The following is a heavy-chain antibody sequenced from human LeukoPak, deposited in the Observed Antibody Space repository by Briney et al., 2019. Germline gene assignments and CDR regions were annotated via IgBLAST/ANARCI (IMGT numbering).Heavy chain of an antibody. CDR3: VRGVGVSRFNYFDP. V-gene: IGHV3-30*03. CDR1: GFTFSSYG. J-gene: IGHJ5*02. CDR2: ISYDGSNK. D-gene: IGHD6-13*01. Sequence: PGGSLRLSCAASGFTFSSYGMHWVRQAPGKGLEWVAVISYDGSNKYYADSVKGRFTISRDNSKNTLFLQMNSLRDDDTAVYYCVRGVGVSRFNYFDPWGQGTLVIVSS.